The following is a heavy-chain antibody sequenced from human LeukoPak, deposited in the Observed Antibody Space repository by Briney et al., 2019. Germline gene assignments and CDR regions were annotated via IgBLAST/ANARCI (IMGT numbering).Heavy chain of an antibody. CDR1: GGSISSYY. D-gene: IGHD3-9*01. V-gene: IGHV4-59*01. CDR3: VRMSYDILTVDY. CDR2: IFHSGST. J-gene: IGHJ4*02. Sequence: PSETLSLTCTVSGGSISSYYWSWIRQPPGKGLEWIGSIFHSGSTYYNPSLKSRVTMSLDTSKNQFSLNLSSVTAADTAVYYCVRMSYDILTVDYWGQGTLVTVSS.